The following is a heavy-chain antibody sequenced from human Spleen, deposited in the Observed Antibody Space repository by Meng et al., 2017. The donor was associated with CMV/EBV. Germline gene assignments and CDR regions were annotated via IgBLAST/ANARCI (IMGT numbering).Heavy chain of an antibody. D-gene: IGHD5-12*01. CDR1: DGCTNSDDYY. V-gene: IGHV4-30-4*01. J-gene: IGHJ4*02. CDR2: IHYSGTT. Sequence: VQLQELGPGLVNPSQTLSLTCTCSDGCTNSDDYYWSWIRQPPGKGLEWIGYIHYSGTTYYNPSLKSRIAISLDTSKNQFSLNLNSVTAADAAVYYCARDSPGGYGYFDSWGQGTLVTVSS. CDR3: ARDSPGGYGYFDS.